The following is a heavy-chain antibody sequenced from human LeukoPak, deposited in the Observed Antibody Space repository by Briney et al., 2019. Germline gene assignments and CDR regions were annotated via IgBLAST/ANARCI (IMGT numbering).Heavy chain of an antibody. CDR2: ISTYNGDT. Sequence: GASVKVSCKASGHTFTSYGFSWVRQAPGQGLEWMGWISTYNGDTNYAQELQDRVTMTTDTSASTAYMELRSLRSDDTAVYYCARYHYASGSFDYWGQGTLVTVSS. V-gene: IGHV1-18*01. D-gene: IGHD3-10*01. CDR3: ARYHYASGSFDY. J-gene: IGHJ4*02. CDR1: GHTFTSYG.